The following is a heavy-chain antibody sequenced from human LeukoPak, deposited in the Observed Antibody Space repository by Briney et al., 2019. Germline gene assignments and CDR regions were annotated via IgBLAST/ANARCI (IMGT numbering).Heavy chain of an antibody. CDR1: GITFKNAW. J-gene: IGHJ4*02. CDR3: ATFTSLDF. D-gene: IGHD2-2*01. CDR2: IRTKTDGGTS. Sequence: GSLRLSCVVSGITFKNAWMTWVRQPPGKGLEWVGHIRTKTDGGTSEYATHVKGRFTFSRDDAKNTVYLEMNSLKVEDTGIYYCATFTSLDFWGQGTLVTVSS. V-gene: IGHV3-15*01.